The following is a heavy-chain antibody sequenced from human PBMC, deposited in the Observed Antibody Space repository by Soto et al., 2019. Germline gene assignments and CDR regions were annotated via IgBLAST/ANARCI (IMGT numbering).Heavy chain of an antibody. CDR1: GFIFENFG. J-gene: IGHJ5*02. V-gene: IGHV3-23*01. D-gene: IGHD1-26*01. CDR3: AKNQGVELVPLATVDWFDP. CDR2: ISGSGFKK. Sequence: GGSLSLSCAASGFIFENFGLSWVRQAPGKGLEWISSISGSGFKKYYADSVKGRFTISRDNSKSTVYLELNNLSAEDTAVYHCAKNQGVELVPLATVDWFDPWGQGSVVTVSS.